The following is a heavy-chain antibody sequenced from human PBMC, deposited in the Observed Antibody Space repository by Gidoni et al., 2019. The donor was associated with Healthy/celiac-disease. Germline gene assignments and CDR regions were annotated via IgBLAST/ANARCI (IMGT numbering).Heavy chain of an antibody. V-gene: IGHV3-21*01. J-gene: IGHJ3*02. Sequence: EVQLVESGGGLVKPGGSLRLSGAASGFTFSSDSRNWGRQAPGKGLEWVSSISRSSSYIYYAASVKGRFTISRDNAKNSLYLQMNSLRAEDTAVYYCAREGYCSGGSCYSYAFDIWGQGTMVTVSS. CDR3: AREGYCSGGSCYSYAFDI. D-gene: IGHD2-15*01. CDR1: GFTFSSDS. CDR2: ISRSSSYI.